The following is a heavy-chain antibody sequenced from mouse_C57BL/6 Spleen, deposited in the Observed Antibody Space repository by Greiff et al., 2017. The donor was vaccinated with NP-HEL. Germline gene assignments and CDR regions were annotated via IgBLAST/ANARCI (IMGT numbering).Heavy chain of an antibody. CDR2: IYPGSGST. V-gene: IGHV1-55*01. D-gene: IGHD2-1*01. Sequence: QVQLQQPGAELVKPGASVKMSCKASGYTFTSYWITWVKQRPGQGLEWIGDIYPGSGSTNYNEKFKSKATLTVDTSSSTAYMQLSSLTSEDSAVYYCARDEYDGSYSLDYWGQGTSVTVSA. CDR3: ARDEYDGSYSLDY. J-gene: IGHJ4*01. CDR1: GYTFTSYW.